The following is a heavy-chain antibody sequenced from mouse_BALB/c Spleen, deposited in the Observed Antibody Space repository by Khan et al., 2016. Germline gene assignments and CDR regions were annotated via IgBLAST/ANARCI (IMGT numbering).Heavy chain of an antibody. CDR1: GYAFSSSW. J-gene: IGHJ2*01. Sequence: QVRLQQSGPELVKPGASVKISCIASGYAFSSSWMNWVKQRPGQGLEWIGRIYPGDGDTNYNGKFKVKATLTADKSSSTAYMQLSSLTSVDSAVYFCARSGYGNLYYFDYWGQGTTLTVAS. D-gene: IGHD2-1*01. CDR3: ARSGYGNLYYFDY. V-gene: IGHV1-82*01. CDR2: IYPGDGDT.